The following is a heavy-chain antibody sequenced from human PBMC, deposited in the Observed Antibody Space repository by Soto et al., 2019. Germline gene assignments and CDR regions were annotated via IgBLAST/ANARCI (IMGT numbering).Heavy chain of an antibody. CDR1: GFTFSSYG. Sequence: QVQLVESGGGVVQPGRSLRLSCAASGFTFSSYGMHWVRQAPGKGLEWVAVISYDGSNKYYADSVKGRFTISRDNSKNTLYLQMNSLRAEDTAVYYCAKDRWQLAVFLDYWGQGTLVTVPS. CDR3: AKDRWQLAVFLDY. J-gene: IGHJ4*02. CDR2: ISYDGSNK. V-gene: IGHV3-30*18. D-gene: IGHD6-6*01.